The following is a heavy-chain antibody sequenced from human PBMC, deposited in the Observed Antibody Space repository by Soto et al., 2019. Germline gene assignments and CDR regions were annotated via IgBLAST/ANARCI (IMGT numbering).Heavy chain of an antibody. Sequence: ASVKVSCKASGYTFTSYGISWVRQAPGQGLEWMGWISAYNGNTNYAQKLQGRVTMTTDTSTSTAYMELRSLRSDDTAVYYCARGRYYYDSSGYYWPDGYYGMDAWGQGTTVTVSS. D-gene: IGHD3-22*01. CDR3: ARGRYYYDSSGYYWPDGYYGMDA. CDR2: ISAYNGNT. CDR1: GYTFTSYG. J-gene: IGHJ6*02. V-gene: IGHV1-18*01.